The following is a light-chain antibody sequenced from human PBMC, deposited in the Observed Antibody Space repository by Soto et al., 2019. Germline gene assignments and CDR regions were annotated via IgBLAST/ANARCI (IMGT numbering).Light chain of an antibody. CDR2: GAS. CDR3: QQSGSSPRT. J-gene: IGKJ1*01. CDR1: QSVRSSY. V-gene: IGKV3-20*01. Sequence: EIVLTQSPGTLSLSPGERATLSCRASQSVRSSYLAWYQQIPGQAPRLLIFGASSRATGIPDRFSGSGSGTDFTLTISRLVPEDSAVYYCQQSGSSPRTFGQGTMVEIK.